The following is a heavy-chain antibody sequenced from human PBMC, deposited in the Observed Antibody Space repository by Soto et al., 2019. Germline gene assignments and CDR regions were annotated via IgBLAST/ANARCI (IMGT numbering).Heavy chain of an antibody. CDR3: AGVPYYYGSVIYYYGVYV. CDR2: IYYSGNT. V-gene: IGHV4-59*08. CDR1: GDSITNYY. Sequence: SETLSLTCTVSGDSITNYYWTWIRQPPGKGLEWIGYIYYSGNTNYNPSLKSRVTISLDTSKNQFSLKLSSVTAADTAVYYCAGVPYYYGSVIYYYGVYVWGQGTTVTVSS. D-gene: IGHD3-10*01. J-gene: IGHJ6*02.